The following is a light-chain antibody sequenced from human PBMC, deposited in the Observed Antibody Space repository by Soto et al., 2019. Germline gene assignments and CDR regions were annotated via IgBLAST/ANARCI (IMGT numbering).Light chain of an antibody. V-gene: IGKV3-20*01. CDR2: GAS. Sequence: EIHLTQSPGTLSVSPGERATLSCRASQTVTSSFLAWYQQKPGQAPRLLISGASNRATDIPARFSGSGSGTDFTLIISSVGPEDSAVYYCQQYGNSPRTFGQGTKVDIK. CDR1: QTVTSSF. CDR3: QQYGNSPRT. J-gene: IGKJ1*01.